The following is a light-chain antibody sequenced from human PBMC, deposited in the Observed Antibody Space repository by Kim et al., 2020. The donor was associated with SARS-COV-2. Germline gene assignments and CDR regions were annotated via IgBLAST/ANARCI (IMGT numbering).Light chain of an antibody. CDR2: EIH. CDR1: SSDIGVYNY. V-gene: IGLV2-8*01. J-gene: IGLJ1*01. Sequence: QSALTQPPSASGSPGQSVTISCTGTSSDIGVYNYVSWYQQHPGKAPKLIIYEIHKRPLGVSNRFSGSKSGNTASLTVSGLQPEDEADYYCSSYAGSDNFYFFGTGTQLTVL. CDR3: SSYAGSDNFYF.